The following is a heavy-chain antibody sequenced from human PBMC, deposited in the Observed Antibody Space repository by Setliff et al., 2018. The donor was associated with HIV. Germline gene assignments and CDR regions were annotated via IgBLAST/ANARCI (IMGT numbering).Heavy chain of an antibody. J-gene: IGHJ4*02. CDR1: GFTFSSYT. CDR2: ISSSSYYI. D-gene: IGHD5-18*01. CDR3: ASIELAAMVPVDY. V-gene: IGHV3-21*01. Sequence: AGGSLGLSCAASGFTFSSYTMNWVRQAPGKGLEWVSSISSSSYYIYYADSVKGRFTISRDNAKNSLFLQMNSLRAEDTAVYYCASIELAAMVPVDYWGQGTLVTVSS.